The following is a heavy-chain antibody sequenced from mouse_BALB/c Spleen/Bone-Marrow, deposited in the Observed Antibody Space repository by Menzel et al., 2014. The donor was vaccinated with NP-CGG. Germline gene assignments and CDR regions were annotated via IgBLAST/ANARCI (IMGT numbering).Heavy chain of an antibody. CDR1: GYTFTSYW. V-gene: IGHV1-7*01. CDR2: INLSTGYT. J-gene: IGHJ4*01. Sequence: QVQLKDSGAELAKPGASVKMSCKASGYTFTSYWMHWVKQRPGQGLEWIGYINLSTGYTEYSQKFKDKATLTADKSSSTAYMQLSSLTSEDSAVYYCVRSTGAMDYWGQGTSVTVSS. D-gene: IGHD3-2*01. CDR3: VRSTGAMDY.